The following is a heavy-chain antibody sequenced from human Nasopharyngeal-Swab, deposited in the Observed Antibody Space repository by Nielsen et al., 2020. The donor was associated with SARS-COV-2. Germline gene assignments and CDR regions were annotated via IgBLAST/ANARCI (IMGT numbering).Heavy chain of an antibody. Sequence: SETLSLTCAVYGGSFSGYYWSWVRQPPGKELEWIGGINHSGSTNYNPSLKSRVTISIDTSKNQFSLKLSSVTAADTAVYYCAKTLNSGYASSWYRYYYYGMDVWGQGTTVTVSS. CDR3: AKTLNSGYASSWYRYYYYGMDV. CDR1: GGSFSGYY. D-gene: IGHD6-13*01. V-gene: IGHV4-34*01. J-gene: IGHJ6*02. CDR2: INHSGST.